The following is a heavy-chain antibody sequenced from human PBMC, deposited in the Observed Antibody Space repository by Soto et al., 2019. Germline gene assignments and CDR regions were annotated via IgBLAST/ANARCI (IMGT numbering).Heavy chain of an antibody. Sequence: QVQLVESGGGVVQPGRSLRLSCAASGFTFSSYAMHWVRQAPGKGLEWVAVISYDGSNKYYADSVKGRFTISRDNSKNTLYLQMNRLRAEEKVEYYCANAISGWYYDYWGQGTLVTVSS. CDR2: ISYDGSNK. D-gene: IGHD6-19*01. J-gene: IGHJ4*02. CDR3: ANAISGWYYDY. CDR1: GFTFSSYA. V-gene: IGHV3-30*18.